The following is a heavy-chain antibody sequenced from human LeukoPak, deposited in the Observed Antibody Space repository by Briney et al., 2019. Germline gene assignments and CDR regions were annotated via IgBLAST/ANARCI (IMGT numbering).Heavy chain of an antibody. Sequence: SETLPVPCTVSGDSISPYYWSWPRQPPGKGLEWIAYIYYSGTTNYNPSLDSRVTISVDTSNNQFSLKLSSVTAADTAVYYCARHAHWGTGLVPYWGQGTLVTVSS. CDR1: GDSISPYY. CDR3: ARHAHWGTGLVPY. J-gene: IGHJ4*02. CDR2: IYYSGTT. V-gene: IGHV4-59*08. D-gene: IGHD2-2*01.